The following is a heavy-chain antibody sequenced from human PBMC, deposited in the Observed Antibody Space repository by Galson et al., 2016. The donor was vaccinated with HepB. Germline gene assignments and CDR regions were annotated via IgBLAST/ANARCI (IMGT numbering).Heavy chain of an antibody. CDR2: IFHSGNV. J-gene: IGHJ4*02. V-gene: IGHV4/OR15-8*02. D-gene: IGHD3-10*01. Sequence: ETLSLTCLVSGGSISSSNWWSWVRQPPGKGLEWIGEIFHSGNVNYNPSIKARVIISIDKSKNHFSLRLNPVTAADTAVYYCGRAGGLTVVRGVNDYWGQGALVTVSS. CDR3: GRAGGLTVVRGVNDY. CDR1: GGSISSSNW.